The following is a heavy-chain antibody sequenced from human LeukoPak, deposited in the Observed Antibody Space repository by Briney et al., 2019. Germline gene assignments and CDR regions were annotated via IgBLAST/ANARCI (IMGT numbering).Heavy chain of an antibody. V-gene: IGHV1-18*01. CDR3: ARDWDSRNDYFDP. J-gene: IGHJ4*02. CDR1: GYTFTSYG. Sequence: ASVKVSCKASGYTFTSYGISWVRPAPGQGLEWMGWTSAHSDDTNYAETLQGRLTMTTDISTSTAYMELTSLRSDDTAVYYCARDWDSRNDYFDPWGQGTLVIVSS. CDR2: TSAHSDDT. D-gene: IGHD1-1*01.